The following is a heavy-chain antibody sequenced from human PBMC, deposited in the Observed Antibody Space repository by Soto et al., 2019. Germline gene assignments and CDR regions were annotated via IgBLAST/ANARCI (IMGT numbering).Heavy chain of an antibody. V-gene: IGHV3-7*01. CDR3: VVGGNWFDP. Sequence: EAQLVESGGGLVQPGGSLRLSCAASEFTFSSYWMSWVRQAPGKGLEWVANLKADGSENYSVDSVKGRFTISRDNAKNSLYLQMNSLIAEDTAMYYCVVGGNWFDPWGQGTLVTVSS. CDR1: EFTFSSYW. D-gene: IGHD2-21*01. CDR2: LKADGSEN. J-gene: IGHJ5*02.